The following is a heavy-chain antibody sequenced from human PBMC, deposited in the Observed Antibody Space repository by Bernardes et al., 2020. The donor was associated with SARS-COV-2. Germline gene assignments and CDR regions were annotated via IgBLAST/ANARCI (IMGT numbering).Heavy chain of an antibody. V-gene: IGHV4-39*01. CDR3: ARHVYSAYRGRSDWFYFDY. D-gene: IGHD5-12*01. CDR1: GGSISSSSYY. Sequence: SETLSLTCIVSGGSISSSSYYWGWIRQPPGKGLEWIGSIYYSGSTYYNPSLKSRVTISVDTSKNQFSLKLSSVTAADTAVYHCARHVYSAYRGRSDWFYFDYWGQGTLVTVSS. CDR2: IYYSGST. J-gene: IGHJ4*02.